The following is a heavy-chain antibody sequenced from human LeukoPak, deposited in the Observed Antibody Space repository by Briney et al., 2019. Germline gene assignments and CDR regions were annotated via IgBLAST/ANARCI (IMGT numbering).Heavy chain of an antibody. CDR3: VQDAEWGFWG. CDR1: GFTFIDHG. Sequence: GGSLRLSCVASGFTFIDHGMHWVRQSPDRGLEWVAFIRNDGSDKYYAGSVKGRFTNTKDNSKNTLFLQMNSLRPEDMAVYYCVQDAEWGFWGWRQGTLVTVSS. J-gene: IGHJ4*02. CDR2: IRNDGSDK. D-gene: IGHD3-16*01. V-gene: IGHV3-30*02.